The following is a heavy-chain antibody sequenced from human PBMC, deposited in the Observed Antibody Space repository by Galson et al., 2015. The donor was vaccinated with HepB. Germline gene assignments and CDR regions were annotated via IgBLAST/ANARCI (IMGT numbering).Heavy chain of an antibody. CDR2: ISGSGGST. J-gene: IGHJ6*02. V-gene: IGHV3-23*01. D-gene: IGHD6-19*01. Sequence: SLRLSCAASGFTFSSYAMSWVRQAPGKGLEWVSAISGSGGSTYYADSVKGRFTISRDNSKNTLYLQMNSLRAEDTAVYYCAKLQRPYSSRDEDGMDVWGQGTTVTVSS. CDR3: AKLQRPYSSRDEDGMDV. CDR1: GFTFSSYA.